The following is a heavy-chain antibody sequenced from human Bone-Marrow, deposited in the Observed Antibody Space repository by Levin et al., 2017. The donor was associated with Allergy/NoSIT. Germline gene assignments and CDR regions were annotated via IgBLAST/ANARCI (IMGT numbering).Heavy chain of an antibody. J-gene: IGHJ4*02. CDR2: ITHDEITE. CDR3: VKVRRTAMITGSFDY. CDR1: GFTFSSHA. V-gene: IGHV3-30*18. Sequence: GESLKISCAASGFTFSSHAMHWVRQAPGKGLEWVAIITHDEITEFYADSVKGRFTISRDNSKNTLYLQMSSLRSEDTAVYYCVKVRRTAMITGSFDYWGQGTLVIVSS. D-gene: IGHD3-16*01.